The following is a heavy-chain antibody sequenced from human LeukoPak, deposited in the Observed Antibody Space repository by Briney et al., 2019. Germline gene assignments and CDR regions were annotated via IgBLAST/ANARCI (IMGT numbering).Heavy chain of an antibody. D-gene: IGHD2-2*01. CDR3: ARGPLCSSTSCRLYDAFDI. CDR2: ISSSSSTI. J-gene: IGHJ3*02. Sequence: GGSLRLSCAASGFTFSSYSMNWVRQAPGKGLEWVSYISSSSSTIYYADSVKGRFTISRDNAKNSLYLQMNSLRAEDTAVYYCARGPLCSSTSCRLYDAFDIWGQGTMVTVSS. CDR1: GFTFSSYS. V-gene: IGHV3-48*04.